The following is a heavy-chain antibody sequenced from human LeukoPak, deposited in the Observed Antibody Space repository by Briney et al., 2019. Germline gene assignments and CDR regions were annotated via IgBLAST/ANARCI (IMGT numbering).Heavy chain of an antibody. CDR1: GGAISSYY. J-gene: IGHJ4*02. CDR3: SRGSRELYYFDY. Sequence: SETLSLTCTVSGGAISSYYWSWIRQPPGKGLEWIGDIYYSGSTKYSPSLKSRVTISVDASKTHSSPKLSSVFAPDTAVYYCSRGSRELYYFDYWGQGTLVTVSS. D-gene: IGHD1-7*01. CDR2: IYYSGST. V-gene: IGHV4-59*01.